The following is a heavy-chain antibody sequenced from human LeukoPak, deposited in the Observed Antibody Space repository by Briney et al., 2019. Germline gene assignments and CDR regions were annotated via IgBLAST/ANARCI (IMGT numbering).Heavy chain of an antibody. V-gene: IGHV4-39*01. CDR1: GGSISSSSYY. Sequence: SETLSLTCTVSGGSISSSSYYWGLIRQPPGKGLEWIGSIYYSGSTYYNPSLKSRVTISVDTSKNQFSLKLSSVTAADTAVYYCARVPAAHGAIYYYYMDVWGKGTTVTVSS. D-gene: IGHD2-2*01. J-gene: IGHJ6*03. CDR3: ARVPAAHGAIYYYYMDV. CDR2: IYYSGST.